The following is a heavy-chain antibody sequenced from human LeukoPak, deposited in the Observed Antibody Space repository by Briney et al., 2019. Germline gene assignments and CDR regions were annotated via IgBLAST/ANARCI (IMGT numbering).Heavy chain of an antibody. Sequence: RASVKVSCKASGYTFTSYGIGWVRQAPGQGLEWMGWISAYNGNTNYAQKLQGRVTMTTDTSTSTAYMELRSLRSDDTAVYYCARGKAYYYDSSGHLVDAFDIWGQGTMVTVSS. CDR2: ISAYNGNT. CDR3: ARGKAYYYDSSGHLVDAFDI. V-gene: IGHV1-18*01. J-gene: IGHJ3*02. D-gene: IGHD3-22*01. CDR1: GYTFTSYG.